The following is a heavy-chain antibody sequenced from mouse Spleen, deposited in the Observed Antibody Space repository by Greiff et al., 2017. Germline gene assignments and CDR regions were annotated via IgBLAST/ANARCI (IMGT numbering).Heavy chain of an antibody. D-gene: IGHD2-10*02. V-gene: IGHV1S137*01. CDR1: GYTFTDYA. CDR2: ISTYYGDA. J-gene: IGHJ1*01. Sequence: QVQLQQSGAELVRPGVSVKISCKGSGYTFTDYAMHWVKQSHAKSLEWIGVISTYYGDASYNQKFKGKATMTVDKSSSTAYMELARLTSEDSAIYYCARERYGNYGWYFDVWGAGTTVTVSS. CDR3: ARERYGNYGWYFDV.